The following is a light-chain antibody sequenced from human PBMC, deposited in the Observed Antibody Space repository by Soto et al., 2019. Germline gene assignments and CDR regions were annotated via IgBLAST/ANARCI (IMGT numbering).Light chain of an antibody. CDR3: QYYGSSIT. CDR1: QSVGTS. Sequence: DIVLTQSPATLSLSPGERATLSCTASQSVGTSLAWYKQQPGQAPRLLIHDAAYRASGIPERFSGSGSGTAFSLSISRLEPDDFAVYYCQYYGSSITFGGGTTVEIK. J-gene: IGKJ4*01. CDR2: DAA. V-gene: IGKV3-11*01.